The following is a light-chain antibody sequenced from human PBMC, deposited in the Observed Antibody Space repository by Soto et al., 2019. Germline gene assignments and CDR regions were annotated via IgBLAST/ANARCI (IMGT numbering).Light chain of an antibody. V-gene: IGKV3-20*01. CDR2: GAS. J-gene: IGKJ1*01. CDR3: QQYET. CDR1: QSVSSSY. Sequence: EMVLTQSPGTLSLSPGERATLSCKASQSVSSSYLAWYQQKPGQAPRLLIYGASSRATGIPDRFSGSGSETDFTLTISRLEPEDFAVYYCQQYETFGQGTKVEIK.